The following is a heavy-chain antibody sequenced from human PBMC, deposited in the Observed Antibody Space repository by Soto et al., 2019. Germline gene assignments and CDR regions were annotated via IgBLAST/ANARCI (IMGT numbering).Heavy chain of an antibody. Sequence: SSETLSLTCTVSGDFISGSDYNCSWIRQPPGKGLEWIGYIYYTGSSYYNPSFKSRVTLSVDLSGNQFSLRLSSVTAADTAVYYCVRDDRGTTRRDDYYNGIDVWGRGTTVTVSS. CDR1: GDFISGSDYN. CDR3: VRDDRGTTRRDDYYNGIDV. D-gene: IGHD3-10*01. CDR2: IYYTGSS. J-gene: IGHJ6*02. V-gene: IGHV4-30-4*01.